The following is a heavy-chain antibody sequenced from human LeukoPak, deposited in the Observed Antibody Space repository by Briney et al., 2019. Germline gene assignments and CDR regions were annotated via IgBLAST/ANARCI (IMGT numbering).Heavy chain of an antibody. J-gene: IGHJ4*02. V-gene: IGHV5-51*01. CDR3: ARRRDCTSGICYFDY. CDR2: IYPRDSDT. D-gene: IGHD2-8*01. CDR1: GYSFTNYR. Sequence: GESLKISCKSSGYSFTNYRIGWVRQMPGKDLEWMGIIYPRDSDTRYSPSFQGQVTISVDKSISTAYLQWSSLKASDTAMYYCARRRDCTSGICYFDYWGQGTLVTVSS.